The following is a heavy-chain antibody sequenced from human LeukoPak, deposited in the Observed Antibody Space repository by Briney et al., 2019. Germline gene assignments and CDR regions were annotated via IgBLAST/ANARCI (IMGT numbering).Heavy chain of an antibody. CDR3: ARGRPIAGYYYYYGMDV. J-gene: IGHJ6*02. V-gene: IGHV4-34*01. D-gene: IGHD6-13*01. CDR1: GGSFSGYY. CDR2: INHSGST. Sequence: SETLSLTCAVYGGSFSGYYWSWIRQPPGKGLEWIGEINHSGSTYYNPSLKSRVTISVDTSKNQFSLKLSSVTAADTAAYYCARGRPIAGYYYYYGMDVWGQGTTVTVSS.